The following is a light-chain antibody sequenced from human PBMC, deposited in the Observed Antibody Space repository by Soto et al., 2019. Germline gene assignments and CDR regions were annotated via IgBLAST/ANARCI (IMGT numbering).Light chain of an antibody. V-gene: IGKV1-5*03. Sequence: DIQMTQSPSTLSASVGDRVTITCRASQNIRSWLAWYQQKPRKAPELLIYSASGLESGVPSRFSGSGSGTESTHTTSCLQPDDFATYYCQEYNGNSGLTFGGGTKVEIK. CDR1: QNIRSW. J-gene: IGKJ4*01. CDR2: SAS. CDR3: QEYNGNSGLT.